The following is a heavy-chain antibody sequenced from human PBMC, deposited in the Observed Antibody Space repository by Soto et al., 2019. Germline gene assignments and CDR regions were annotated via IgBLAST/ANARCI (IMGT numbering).Heavy chain of an antibody. J-gene: IGHJ4*02. V-gene: IGHV4-59*07. CDR2: ISYTGST. D-gene: IGHD3-16*01. Sequence: QVQLQESGPGLVKPSDSLSLTCTVSGGSINSDYWSWIRQPPGKGLEWIGRISYTGSTNYNPSLKRRVTISPDTSKTQFSLKLSSVTAADTAVYYCARGADGDYFDSWGQGTLVTVS. CDR1: GGSINSDY. CDR3: ARGADGDYFDS.